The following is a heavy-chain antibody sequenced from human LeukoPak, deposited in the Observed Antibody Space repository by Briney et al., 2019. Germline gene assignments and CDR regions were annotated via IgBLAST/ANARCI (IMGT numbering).Heavy chain of an antibody. CDR3: ARGPLYYYNSSGYYFKTAFDI. CDR2: INHSGST. V-gene: IGHV4-34*01. CDR1: GGSFSGYY. D-gene: IGHD3-22*01. J-gene: IGHJ3*02. Sequence: PSETLSLTCAAYGGSFSGYYWSWIRQPPGKGLEWIGEINHSGSTNYNPSLKSRVTISVDTSRNQFSLKLRSVTAADAAVYYCARGPLYYYNSSGYYFKTAFDIWGQGTRVTVSS.